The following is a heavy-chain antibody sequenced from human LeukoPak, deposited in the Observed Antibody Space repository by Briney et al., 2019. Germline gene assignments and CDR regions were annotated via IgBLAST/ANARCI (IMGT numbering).Heavy chain of an antibody. CDR1: GFSFADAT. V-gene: IGHV3-9*01. Sequence: GGSLRLSCAASGFSFADATMHWVRQVPGKGLEWVSGINWNSGTMGYADSVKGRFTVSRDNAKNSLYLQMNSLKTEDTALYYCAKDPYMDVWGKGTTVNVSS. CDR2: INWNSGTM. J-gene: IGHJ6*03. CDR3: AKDPYMDV.